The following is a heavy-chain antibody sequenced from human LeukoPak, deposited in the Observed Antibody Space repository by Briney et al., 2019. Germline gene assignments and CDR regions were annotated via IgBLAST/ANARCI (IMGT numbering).Heavy chain of an antibody. Sequence: ASVKVSCKASGYTFTDYYMHWVRQAPGQGLQWMGWINPNSGGTNYAQKFQGRVTMTRDTSISTAYMELSRLRSDDSAVYYCARALISSTSNYWGQGTLVTVSS. V-gene: IGHV1-2*02. D-gene: IGHD6-6*01. CDR2: INPNSGGT. CDR3: ARALISSTSNY. CDR1: GYTFTDYY. J-gene: IGHJ4*02.